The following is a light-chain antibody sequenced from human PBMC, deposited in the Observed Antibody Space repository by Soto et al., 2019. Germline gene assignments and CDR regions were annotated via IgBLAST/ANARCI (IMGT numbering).Light chain of an antibody. CDR3: SLYTSDSTYV. CDR2: EVS. V-gene: IGLV2-18*01. CDR1: SSDFGSYNR. J-gene: IGLJ1*01. Sequence: QSVLTQPPSVSGSPGQSVTISCTGTSSDFGSYNRVSWYQRPPGTGPKLMIYEVSNRPSGVPDRFSGSKSGNTASLTISGLQDEDEAEYYCSLYTSDSTYVFGTVPKVTVL.